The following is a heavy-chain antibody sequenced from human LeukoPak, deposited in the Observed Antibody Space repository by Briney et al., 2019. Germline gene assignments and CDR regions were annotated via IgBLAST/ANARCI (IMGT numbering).Heavy chain of an antibody. Sequence: GGSLRLSCVASGFSFNNYRMTWVRQAPGKGLEWVAVIWYDGSNKYYADSVKGRFTISRDNSKNTLYLQMNSLRAEDTAVYYCARDSFISGAEYYYDSSGYYGGPLGYWGQGTLVTVSS. V-gene: IGHV3-33*08. D-gene: IGHD3-22*01. CDR3: ARDSFISGAEYYYDSSGYYGGPLGY. CDR1: GFSFNNYR. J-gene: IGHJ4*02. CDR2: IWYDGSNK.